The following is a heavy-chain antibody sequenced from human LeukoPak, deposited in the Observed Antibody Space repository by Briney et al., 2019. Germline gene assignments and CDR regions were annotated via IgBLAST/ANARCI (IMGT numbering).Heavy chain of an antibody. CDR1: SYTFTNYA. V-gene: IGHV1-18*01. D-gene: IGHD3-3*01. CDR3: ARGLEWLTRRHTWFDP. CDR2: ISAYNGNT. Sequence: ASVKVSCKASSYTFTNYAFTWVRQAPGQGLEWMGWISAYNGNTNYAQKLQGRVTMTTDTSTSTAYMELGSLRSDDTAVYYCARGLEWLTRRHTWFDPWGQGTLVTVSS. J-gene: IGHJ5*02.